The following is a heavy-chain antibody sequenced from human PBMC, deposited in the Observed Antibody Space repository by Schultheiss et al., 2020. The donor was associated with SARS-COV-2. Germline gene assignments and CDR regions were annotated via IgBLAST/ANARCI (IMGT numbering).Heavy chain of an antibody. Sequence: GESLKISCAASGFTVSSNYMSWVRQAPGKGLEWVSAIGTAGDTYYPGSVKGRFTISRENAKNSLYLQMNSLRAEDTAVYYCAKEVRSVAWGQGTLVTVSS. J-gene: IGHJ5*02. V-gene: IGHV3-13*01. CDR1: GFTVSSNY. CDR2: IGTAGDT. CDR3: AKEVRSVA. D-gene: IGHD2-15*01.